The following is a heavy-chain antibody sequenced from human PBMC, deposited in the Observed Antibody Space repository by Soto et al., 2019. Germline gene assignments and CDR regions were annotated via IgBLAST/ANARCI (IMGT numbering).Heavy chain of an antibody. CDR2: IDPTDSYT. D-gene: IGHD1-26*01. CDR3: ATTPHPSGSAFFSWFDP. CDR1: GYSFTRKW. V-gene: IGHV5-10-1*01. Sequence: PGESLKISGKASGYSFTRKWISWVRQMPGKGLEWMGRIDPTDSYTNYSPSFQGHVAISVDKSSSTAYVQWSSLKASDTAMYYCATTPHPSGSAFFSWFDPWGQGTLVTVSS. J-gene: IGHJ5*02.